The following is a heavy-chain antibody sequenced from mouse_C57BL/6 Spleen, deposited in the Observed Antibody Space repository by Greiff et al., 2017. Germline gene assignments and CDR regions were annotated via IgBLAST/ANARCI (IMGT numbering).Heavy chain of an antibody. V-gene: IGHV14-2*01. D-gene: IGHD1-1*01. CDR3: AKSDYGSSYGYFDV. CDR1: GFNIKDYY. CDR2: IDPEDGET. Sequence: VQLQQSGAELVKPGASVKLSCTASGFNIKDYYMHWVKHRPEQGLDWIGRIDPEDGETKYPPKFPGKAPITVYTSSNTAYLQLSSLTSEATAVNYCAKSDYGSSYGYFDVWGTGTTVTVSS. J-gene: IGHJ1*03.